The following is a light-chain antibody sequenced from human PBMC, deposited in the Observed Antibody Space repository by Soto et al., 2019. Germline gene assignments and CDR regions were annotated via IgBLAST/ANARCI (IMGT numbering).Light chain of an antibody. Sequence: QPVLTQPPSASGTPGQRVTISCSGSSSNIGSNTVNWYQQLPGTAHKLLIYSNNQRPSGVPDRFSGSKSGTSASLAISGLQSEDEADYYCAAWDDSLNGHVVFGGGTKLTVL. CDR2: SNN. CDR1: SSNIGSNT. J-gene: IGLJ2*01. V-gene: IGLV1-44*01. CDR3: AAWDDSLNGHVV.